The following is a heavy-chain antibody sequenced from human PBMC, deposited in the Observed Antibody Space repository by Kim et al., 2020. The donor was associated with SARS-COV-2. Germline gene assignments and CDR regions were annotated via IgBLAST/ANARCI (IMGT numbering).Heavy chain of an antibody. D-gene: IGHD5-12*01. CDR2: IYPGDSDT. J-gene: IGHJ4*02. V-gene: IGHV5-51*01. CDR1: GYSFTNYW. CDR3: ATLSPRYDPNQSFDY. Sequence: GESLKISCKGSGYSFTNYWIGWVRQMPGKGLEWMVIIYPGDSDTRYSPSFQGQVTISADKSISTDYLQWSSLKASDTAMYYCATLSPRYDPNQSFDYWGQGTLITVS.